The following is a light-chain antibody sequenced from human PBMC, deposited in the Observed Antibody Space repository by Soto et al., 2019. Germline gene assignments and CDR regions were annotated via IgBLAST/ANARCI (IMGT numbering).Light chain of an antibody. Sequence: DIQMTQSPSTLSASVLDRVTITCRASQSISSWLAWYQQKPGKAPKLLIYDASSLESGVPSRFSGSGSGTEFTLTISSLQPDDFATYYCQQYNSYSWTFGQGTKVDIK. CDR2: DAS. J-gene: IGKJ1*01. V-gene: IGKV1-5*01. CDR1: QSISSW. CDR3: QQYNSYSWT.